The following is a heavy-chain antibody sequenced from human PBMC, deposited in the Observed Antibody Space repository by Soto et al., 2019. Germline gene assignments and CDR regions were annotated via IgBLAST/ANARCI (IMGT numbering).Heavy chain of an antibody. CDR3: ARGRQYYDFWSGSTPAYYYGMDV. D-gene: IGHD3-3*01. Sequence: ASVKVSCKASGYTFTSYGISWVRQAPGQGLEWMGWISAYNGNTNYAQKLQGRVTMTTDTSTSTAYMELRSLRSDDTAVYYCARGRQYYDFWSGSTPAYYYGMDVWGQGNTVTVYS. J-gene: IGHJ6*02. V-gene: IGHV1-18*01. CDR2: ISAYNGNT. CDR1: GYTFTSYG.